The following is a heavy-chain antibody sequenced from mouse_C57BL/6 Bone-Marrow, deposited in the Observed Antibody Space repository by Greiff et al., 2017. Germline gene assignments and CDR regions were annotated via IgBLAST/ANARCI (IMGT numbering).Heavy chain of an antibody. D-gene: IGHD5-1*01. Sequence: VMLVESGAELVKPGASVKMSCKASGYTFTTYPLEWMQQNHGKSLEWIGNFHTYNDDTKYNEKFKGKATLTVEKSSNTVYLELSRLTSDDSAVYDCARSSTFFYYFDYWGQGTTLTVSS. V-gene: IGHV1-47*01. J-gene: IGHJ2*01. CDR3: ARSSTFFYYFDY. CDR2: FHTYNDDT. CDR1: GYTFTTYP.